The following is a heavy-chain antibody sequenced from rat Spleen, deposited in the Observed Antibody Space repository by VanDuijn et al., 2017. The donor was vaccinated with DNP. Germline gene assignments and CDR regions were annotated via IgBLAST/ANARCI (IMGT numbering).Heavy chain of an antibody. CDR3: ATRPLLHLDY. Sequence: EVQLQESGPGLVKPSQSLSLTCSVTNYSITSNYWAWIRKFPGNKMEWIGYINYSGRTGYNPSLKSRISITRDTSKNQFFLQLNSVTTEDTATYYCATRPLLHLDYWGQGVMVTVSS. V-gene: IGHV3-1*01. CDR1: NYSITSNY. J-gene: IGHJ2*01. CDR2: INYSGRT. D-gene: IGHD1-1*01.